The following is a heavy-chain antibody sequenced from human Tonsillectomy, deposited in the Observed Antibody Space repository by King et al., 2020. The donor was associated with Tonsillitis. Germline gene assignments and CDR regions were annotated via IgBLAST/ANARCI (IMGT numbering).Heavy chain of an antibody. D-gene: IGHD6-13*01. J-gene: IGHJ6*02. V-gene: IGHV3-64D*06. CDR1: GFTFSNYA. Sequence: VQLVESGGGLVQPGGSLRLSCSASGFTFSNYAMHWVRQAPGKGLDYVSAISSNGGSTSYADSVKGRFTISRDNSKNTLYLQMSSLRTEDTAIYYCVKGYSSPLHPMGGEYYYFGMDVWGRGTTVTVSS. CDR3: VKGYSSPLHPMGGEYYYFGMDV. CDR2: ISSNGGST.